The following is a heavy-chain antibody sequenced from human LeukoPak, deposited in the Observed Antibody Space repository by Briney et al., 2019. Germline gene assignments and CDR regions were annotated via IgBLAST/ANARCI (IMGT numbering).Heavy chain of an antibody. V-gene: IGHV3-33*01. CDR2: IWYDGSNK. CDR1: GFTFSSYG. D-gene: IGHD2-2*01. J-gene: IGHJ4*02. Sequence: PGGSLRHSCAATGFTFSSYGMHWVRQAPGKGLDGVAVIWYDGSNKYYADSVKGRFTISRDNSKNTLYLQMNSLRAEDTAVYYCAREEYQLKRYFDYWGQGTLVTVSS. CDR3: AREEYQLKRYFDY.